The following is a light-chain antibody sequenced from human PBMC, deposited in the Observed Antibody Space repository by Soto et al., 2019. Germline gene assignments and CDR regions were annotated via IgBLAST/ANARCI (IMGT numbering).Light chain of an antibody. V-gene: IGKV3-20*01. Sequence: EIVLTQSPGTLSLSPGERATLSCRASQSVSSNFLAWYQQKLGQAPRLVIYGASSRATGIPDRFSGSGSGTDFTLTISRLEPEDFAVYYCQQHGNSPVTFGQGTKVDIK. J-gene: IGKJ1*01. CDR2: GAS. CDR1: QSVSSNF. CDR3: QQHGNSPVT.